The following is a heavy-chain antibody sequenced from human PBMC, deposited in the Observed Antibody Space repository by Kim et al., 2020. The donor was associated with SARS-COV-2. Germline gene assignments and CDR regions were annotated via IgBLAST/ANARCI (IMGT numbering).Heavy chain of an antibody. J-gene: IGHJ6*02. V-gene: IGHV4-59*01. Sequence: KSRVTISVDTSKNQFSLKLSSVTAADTAVYYCARVGSSSLYYYYYYGMDVWGQGTTVTVSS. D-gene: IGHD6-6*01. CDR3: ARVGSSSLYYYYYYGMDV.